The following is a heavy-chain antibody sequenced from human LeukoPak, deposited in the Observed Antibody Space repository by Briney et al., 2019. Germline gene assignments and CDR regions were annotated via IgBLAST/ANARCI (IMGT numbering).Heavy chain of an antibody. V-gene: IGHV1-69*13. D-gene: IGHD3-10*01. J-gene: IGHJ4*02. CDR3: ARGRAMVRGVIRSAFDY. CDR2: IIPIFGTA. Sequence: SVKVSCKTSGYTFTGYYMHWVRQAPGQGLEWMGGIIPIFGTANYAQKFQGRVTITADESTSTAYMELSSLRSEDTAVYYCARGRAMVRGVIRSAFDYWGQGTLVTVSS. CDR1: GYTFTGYY.